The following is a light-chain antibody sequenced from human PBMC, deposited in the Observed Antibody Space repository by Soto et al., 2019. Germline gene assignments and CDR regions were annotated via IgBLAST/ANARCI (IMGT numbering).Light chain of an antibody. V-gene: IGLV2-8*01. J-gene: IGLJ1*01. CDR2: EVS. CDR1: SSDVGKYDY. Sequence: TQPPSACVSPGRSVTISCTGTSSDVGKYDYVSWFQHHPGKAPKLIIYEVSKRPSGVPDRFSGSKSGSTASLTISGLQPEDDPDSYCSSYSTSGTLYLFGTGTKV. CDR3: SSYSTSGTLYL.